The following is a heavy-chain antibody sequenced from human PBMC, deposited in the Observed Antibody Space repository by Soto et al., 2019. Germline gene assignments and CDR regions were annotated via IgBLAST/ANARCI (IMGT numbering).Heavy chain of an antibody. CDR1: GGSISSGDYY. CDR3: ARANVDTENWYAFDI. D-gene: IGHD5-18*01. CDR2: IYYSGST. Sequence: PSETLSLTCTVSGGSISSGDYYWSWIRQPPGKGLEWIGYIYYSGSTYYNPSLKSRVTISVDTSKNQFSLKLSSVTAADTAVYYCARANVDTENWYAFDIWGQGTMVTVSS. V-gene: IGHV4-30-4*01. J-gene: IGHJ3*02.